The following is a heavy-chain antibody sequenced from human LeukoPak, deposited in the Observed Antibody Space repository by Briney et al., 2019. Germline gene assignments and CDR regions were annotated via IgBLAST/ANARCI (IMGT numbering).Heavy chain of an antibody. CDR1: GGSISSYY. V-gene: IGHV4-59*08. Sequence: SEALSLTCTVSGGSISSYYWSWIRQPPGKGLEWIGYIYYSGSTNYNPSLKSRVTISVDTSKNQFSLKLSSVTAADTAVYYCGGSSGYHPDPYYFDYWGQGTLVTVSS. J-gene: IGHJ4*02. CDR3: GGSSGYHPDPYYFDY. D-gene: IGHD3-22*01. CDR2: IYYSGST.